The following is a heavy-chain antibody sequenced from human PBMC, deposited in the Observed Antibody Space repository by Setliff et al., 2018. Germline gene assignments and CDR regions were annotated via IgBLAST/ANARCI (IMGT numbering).Heavy chain of an antibody. CDR2: LKPGDSGI. V-gene: IGHV5-51*01. D-gene: IGHD3-22*01. Sequence: GESLKISCQGSGYTFTNYWIGWVRQMPGKGLEWMGILKPGDSGIRYSPSFQGQVTLPADTSIATAYLHWTSLKASDTAMYYCVRSAWGSSGYYPYYFDYWGQGTLVTVSS. CDR1: GYTFTNYW. CDR3: VRSAWGSSGYYPYYFDY. J-gene: IGHJ4*02.